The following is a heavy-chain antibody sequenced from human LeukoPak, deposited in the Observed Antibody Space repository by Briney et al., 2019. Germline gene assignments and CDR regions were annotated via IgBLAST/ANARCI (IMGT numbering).Heavy chain of an antibody. D-gene: IGHD2-15*01. J-gene: IGHJ3*02. CDR2: IQYDGSTT. CDR1: GFSFSSYW. Sequence: PGGSLRLSXAASGFSFSSYWMHWVRQAPGKGLVWVARIQYDGSTTNYADSVKGRFTISRDNAKKTLYVQMNSLRAEDTAVYYCARALVAGVTLNALDIWGQGTMVTVSS. CDR3: ARALVAGVTLNALDI. V-gene: IGHV3-74*01.